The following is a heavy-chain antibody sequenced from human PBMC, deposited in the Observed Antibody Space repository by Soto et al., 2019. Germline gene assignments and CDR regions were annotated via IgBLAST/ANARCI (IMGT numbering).Heavy chain of an antibody. CDR1: GGSISSYY. D-gene: IGHD2-15*01. Sequence: ASETLSLTCTVFGGSISSYYWSWIRQPAGKGLEWIGRIYTSGSTNYNPSLKSRVTMSVDTSKNQFSLKLSSVTAADTAVYYCARDRVVVVAATLFYYYYGMDVWGQGTTVTVSS. CDR3: ARDRVVVVAATLFYYYYGMDV. CDR2: IYTSGST. V-gene: IGHV4-4*07. J-gene: IGHJ6*02.